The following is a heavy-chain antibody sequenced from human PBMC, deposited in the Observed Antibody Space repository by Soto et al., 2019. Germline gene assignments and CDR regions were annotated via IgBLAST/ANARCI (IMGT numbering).Heavy chain of an antibody. CDR3: ARETVPPSYHYYDC. D-gene: IGHD2-2*01. V-gene: IGHV3-53*02. J-gene: IGHJ4*02. Sequence: EVQLVETGGGLIQPGGSLRLSCAASGFTVSSNYMSWVRQAPGRGLEWVSTIFSGGTTHYADSVKGRFTISRDSSKNTLYLQKNSRRAEDTAIYYCARETVPPSYHYYDCWGQGTLVTVSS. CDR1: GFTVSSNY. CDR2: IFSGGTT.